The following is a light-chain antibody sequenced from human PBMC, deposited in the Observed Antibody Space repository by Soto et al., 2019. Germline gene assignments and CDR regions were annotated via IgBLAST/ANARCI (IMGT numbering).Light chain of an antibody. Sequence: QSVLTQPASVSGSPGQSITIYCTGTNSDVGGYNYVSWYQQHPGKAPKLMIYDVSNRPSGVSNRFSGSKSGNTASLTISGLQAEDEADYYCSSYTSSTTVVFGGGTKLTVL. CDR3: SSYTSSTTVV. J-gene: IGLJ2*01. CDR1: NSDVGGYNY. CDR2: DVS. V-gene: IGLV2-14*01.